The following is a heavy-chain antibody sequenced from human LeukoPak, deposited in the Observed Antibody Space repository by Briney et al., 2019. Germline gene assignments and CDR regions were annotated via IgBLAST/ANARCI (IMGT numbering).Heavy chain of an antibody. CDR1: GYTFTSYG. V-gene: IGHV1-18*04. CDR3: ARDDPTYYYGSGSYGY. CDR2: ISAYNGNT. Sequence: ASVTVSCKASGYTFTSYGISWVRQAPGQGLEWMGWISAYNGNTNYAQKLQGRVTMTTDTSTSTAYMELRSLRSDDTAVYYCARDDPTYYYGSGSYGYWGQGTLVTVSS. D-gene: IGHD3-10*01. J-gene: IGHJ4*02.